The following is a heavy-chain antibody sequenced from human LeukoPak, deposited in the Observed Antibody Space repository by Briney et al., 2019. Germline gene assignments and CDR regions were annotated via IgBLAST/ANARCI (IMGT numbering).Heavy chain of an antibody. CDR1: GGSFSGYY. D-gene: IGHD3-3*01. V-gene: IGHV4-34*01. Sequence: SETLSLTCAVYGGSFSGYYWSWIRQPPGKGLEWIGEINHSGSTTYNPSLKSRVTISVDTSKNQFSLKLSSVTAADTAVYYCARGLLRPHHYYYYYGMDVWGKGTTVTVSS. J-gene: IGHJ6*04. CDR2: INHSGST. CDR3: ARGLLRPHHYYYYYGMDV.